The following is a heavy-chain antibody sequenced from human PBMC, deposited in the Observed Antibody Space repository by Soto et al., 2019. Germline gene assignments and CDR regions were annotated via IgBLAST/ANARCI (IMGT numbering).Heavy chain of an antibody. V-gene: IGHV3-15*01. CDR1: GFTFSNAW. CDR3: TTPAVVAASHYYYMDV. Sequence: GGSLRLSCAASGFTFSNAWMSWVRQAPGKGLEWVGRIKSKTDGGTTDYAAPVKGRFTISRDDSKNTLYLQMNSLKTEDTAVYYCTTPAVVAASHYYYMDVWGKGTTVTVSS. J-gene: IGHJ6*03. CDR2: IKSKTDGGTT. D-gene: IGHD2-15*01.